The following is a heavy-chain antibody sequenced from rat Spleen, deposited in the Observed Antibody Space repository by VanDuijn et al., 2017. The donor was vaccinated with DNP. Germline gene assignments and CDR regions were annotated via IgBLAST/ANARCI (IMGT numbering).Heavy chain of an antibody. Sequence: QVQLRESGPGLVQPSQTLSLTCTVSGFSLTTYGVSWVRQPPGKGLEWIAAISSGEKTYYNSVPKSRLSISRDTSNSQVFLKMNSLQTEDTAIYFCTRDRYYSGYAMDAWGQGTSVTVSS. CDR2: ISSGEKT. D-gene: IGHD1-1*01. J-gene: IGHJ4*01. CDR1: GFSLTTYG. CDR3: TRDRYYSGYAMDA. V-gene: IGHV2S12*01.